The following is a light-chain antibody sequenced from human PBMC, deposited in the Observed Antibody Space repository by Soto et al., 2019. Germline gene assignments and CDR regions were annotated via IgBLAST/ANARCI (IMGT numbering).Light chain of an antibody. CDR3: SSYTSTSTYV. V-gene: IGLV2-14*01. Sequence: QSVLTQPASVSGSPGQSITISCTRTSSDVGGNNYVSWYQQHPGKAPKLMIYDVTNRPSGVSNRFSGSKSGNTASLTISGLQDEDEADYHCSSYTSTSTYVFGTGTKVTVL. CDR1: SSDVGGNNY. CDR2: DVT. J-gene: IGLJ1*01.